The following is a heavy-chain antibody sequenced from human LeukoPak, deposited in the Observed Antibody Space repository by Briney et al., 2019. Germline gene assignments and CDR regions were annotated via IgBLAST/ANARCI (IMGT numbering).Heavy chain of an antibody. CDR1: GGPFSGYY. Sequence: SETLSLTCAVYGGPFSGYYWSWIRQPPGKGLEWIGEINHSGSTNYNPSLKSRVTISVDTSKNQFSLKLSSVTAADTAVYYCARLPRIVGATRRRWFDYWGQGTLVTVSS. D-gene: IGHD1-26*01. V-gene: IGHV4-34*01. CDR3: ARLPRIVGATRRRWFDY. J-gene: IGHJ4*02. CDR2: INHSGST.